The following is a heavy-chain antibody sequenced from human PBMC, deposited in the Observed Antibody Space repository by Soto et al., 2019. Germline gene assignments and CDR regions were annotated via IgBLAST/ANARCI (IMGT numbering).Heavy chain of an antibody. CDR2: ISGSGGST. D-gene: IGHD3-3*01. CDR3: ANTRDHSYYYYGMDV. V-gene: IGHV3-23*01. Sequence: GGSLRLSCAASGFTFATYAMTWVRQAPGKGLEWVSAISGSGGSTYYADSVKGRFTISRDNSKNTLFLQMNSLRAEDTAVYYCANTRDHSYYYYGMDVWGQGTTVTVSS. J-gene: IGHJ6*02. CDR1: GFTFATYA.